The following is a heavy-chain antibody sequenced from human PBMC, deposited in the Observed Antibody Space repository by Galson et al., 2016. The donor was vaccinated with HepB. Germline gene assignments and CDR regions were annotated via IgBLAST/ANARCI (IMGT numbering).Heavy chain of an antibody. Sequence: QSGAEVKEPGESLRISCKGSGSSFSSYWITWVRQRPGKGLEWIGRVDPGDSYGNYSPSFQGHVTISADKSISTASLQWTNLKASDTAMYYCARHRGRHGYNDFDYWGQGTLVTVSS. CDR1: GSSFSSYW. CDR3: ARHRGRHGYNDFDY. D-gene: IGHD5-24*01. CDR2: VDPGDSYG. J-gene: IGHJ4*02. V-gene: IGHV5-10-1*01.